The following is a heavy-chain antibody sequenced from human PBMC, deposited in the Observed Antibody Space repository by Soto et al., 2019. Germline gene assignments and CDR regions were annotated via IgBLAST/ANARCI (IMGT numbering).Heavy chain of an antibody. D-gene: IGHD3-3*01. CDR3: ARETYYDFWSGYYTQDYYYYYGMDV. Sequence: GASVKVSCKASGYTFTSYGISWVRQAPGQGLEWMGWISAYNGNTNYAQKLQGRVTMTTDTSTSTAYMELRSLRSDDTAVYYCARETYYDFWSGYYTQDYYYYYGMDVWGQGTPVTVSS. CDR2: ISAYNGNT. V-gene: IGHV1-18*04. CDR1: GYTFTSYG. J-gene: IGHJ6*02.